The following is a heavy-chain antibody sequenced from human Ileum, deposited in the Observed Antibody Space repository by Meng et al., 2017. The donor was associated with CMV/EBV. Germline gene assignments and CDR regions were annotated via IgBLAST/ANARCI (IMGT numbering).Heavy chain of an antibody. V-gene: IGHV3-74*01. J-gene: IGHJ4*02. CDR2: INSVGSST. D-gene: IGHD2-2*02. CDR3: ARSSSTSCYN. Sequence: GESLKISCAASGFTFSSYWMHWVRQAPGKGLVWVSCINSVGSSTNYADSVKGRFTISRDNAENTLYLQMNSLRAEDTAVYYCARSSSTSCYNWGQGTLVTVSS. CDR1: GFTFSSYW.